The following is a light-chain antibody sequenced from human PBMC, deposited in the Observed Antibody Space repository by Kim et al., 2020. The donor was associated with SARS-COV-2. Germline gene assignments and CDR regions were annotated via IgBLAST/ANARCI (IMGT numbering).Light chain of an antibody. CDR2: AKN. J-gene: IGLJ3*02. CDR3: KARDSSGNRLV. Sequence: ALGQKVRITCQGDSLRSYYASWYQQKPGQAPVLVIFAKNNRPSGIPDRIAGSSSGNTASLTISGAQAEDEADYYCKARDSSGNRLVFGGGTQLTVL. CDR1: SLRSYY. V-gene: IGLV3-19*01.